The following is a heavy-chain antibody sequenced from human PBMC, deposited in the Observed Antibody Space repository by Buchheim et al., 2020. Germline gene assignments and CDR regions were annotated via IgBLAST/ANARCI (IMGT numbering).Heavy chain of an antibody. D-gene: IGHD2-15*01. Sequence: EVQLVESGGGLVQPGRSLRLSCAASGFSFSTYEMAWVRQAPGKGLGWVSYIISSGSTISYADSVKGRFTISRDNAKNSLYLQMNSLRAEDTAVYYCARLGYCSGGSCYPLFYYYYGMDVWGQGTT. CDR1: GFSFSTYE. CDR3: ARLGYCSGGSCYPLFYYYYGMDV. J-gene: IGHJ6*02. CDR2: IISSGSTI. V-gene: IGHV3-48*03.